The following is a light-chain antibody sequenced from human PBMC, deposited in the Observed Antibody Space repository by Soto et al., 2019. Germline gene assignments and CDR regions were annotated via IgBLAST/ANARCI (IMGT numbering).Light chain of an antibody. V-gene: IGLV1-36*01. CDR1: SSNIGNNA. Sequence: QSVLTQPPSVSEAPRQRVTISCSGSSSNIGNNAVNWYQQLPGKAPKLLIYYDDLLPSGVSDRFSGSKSGNTASLTVSGLQAADEADYFCKSYAGSNTYVFGSGTKLTVL. CDR3: KSYAGSNTYV. CDR2: YDD. J-gene: IGLJ1*01.